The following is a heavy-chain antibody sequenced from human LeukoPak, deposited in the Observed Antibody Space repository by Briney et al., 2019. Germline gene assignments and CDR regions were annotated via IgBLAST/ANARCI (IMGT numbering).Heavy chain of an antibody. CDR1: NGSISSGTYY. Sequence: PSETLSLTCTVSNGSISSGTYYWNWIRQPAGKGLEWLGHISTSGSTIYNASLKSQVTISLDTSKNQFSLKLSSVTAADTAVYYCARSGPDSGWLFDYWGQGTLVTVSS. CDR2: ISTSGST. CDR3: ARSGPDSGWLFDY. V-gene: IGHV4-61*09. D-gene: IGHD6-19*01. J-gene: IGHJ4*02.